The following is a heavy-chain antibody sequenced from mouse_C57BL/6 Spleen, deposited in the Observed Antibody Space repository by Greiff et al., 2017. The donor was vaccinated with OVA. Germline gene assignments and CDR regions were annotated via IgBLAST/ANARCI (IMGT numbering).Heavy chain of an antibody. CDR1: GYTFTDYY. CDR2: IIPNNGGT. CDR3: ALNDYFAY. J-gene: IGHJ3*01. V-gene: IGHV1-26*01. D-gene: IGHD2-4*01. Sequence: EVQLQQSGPELVKPGASVKISCKASGYTFTDYYMNWVKQSHGKSLEWIGDIIPNNGGTSYNQKFKGKATLTVDKSSSTAYMELRSLTSEDSAVYYCALNDYFAYWGQGTLVTVSA.